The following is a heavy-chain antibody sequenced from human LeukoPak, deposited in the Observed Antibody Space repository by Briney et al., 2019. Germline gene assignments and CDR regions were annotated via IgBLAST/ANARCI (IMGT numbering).Heavy chain of an antibody. J-gene: IGHJ6*02. CDR1: GGSISSYY. CDR3: ASTSPPSVGYYYYYGMDV. CDR2: IYYSGST. D-gene: IGHD1-26*01. Sequence: SETLSLTCTVSGGSISSYYLSWIRQPPGKGLEWIGYIYYSGSTNYNPSLKSRVTISVDTSKNQFSLKLSSVTAADTAVYYCASTSPPSVGYYYYYGMDVWGQGTTVTVSS. V-gene: IGHV4-59*08.